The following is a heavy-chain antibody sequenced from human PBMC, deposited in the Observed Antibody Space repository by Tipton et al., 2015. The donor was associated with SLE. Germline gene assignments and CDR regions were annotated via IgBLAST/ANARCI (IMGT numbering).Heavy chain of an antibody. V-gene: IGHV4-59*08. D-gene: IGHD2-8*02. Sequence: TLSLTCTISGGSVNNYHWNWVRQPPGQGLEWIGRIFDSGYTNYNPSLMSRVTMSVDTSKNQFSLKLSSVTAADTAVYYCARRSWWGQGAFDIWGQGTMVTVSS. CDR3: ARRSWWGQGAFDI. CDR1: GGSVNNYH. CDR2: IFDSGYT. J-gene: IGHJ3*02.